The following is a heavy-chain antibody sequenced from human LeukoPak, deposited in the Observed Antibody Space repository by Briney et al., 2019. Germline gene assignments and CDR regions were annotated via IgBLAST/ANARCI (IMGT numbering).Heavy chain of an antibody. CDR1: GYSFTSYW. Sequence: GGSLQISCKGAGYSFTSYWIGWVRRMPGEGLEWMAIIYPGDSDVTYSPSFQGQVTFSVDKSISTAYLQWSSLKASDTAMYYCARPTYDFWSGYYSIDAFDIWGQGTMVTVSS. D-gene: IGHD3-3*01. CDR2: IYPGDSDV. V-gene: IGHV5-51*01. J-gene: IGHJ3*02. CDR3: ARPTYDFWSGYYSIDAFDI.